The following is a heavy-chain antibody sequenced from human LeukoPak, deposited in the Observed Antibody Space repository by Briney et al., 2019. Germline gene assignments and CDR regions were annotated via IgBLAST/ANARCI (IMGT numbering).Heavy chain of an antibody. V-gene: IGHV1-2*06. Sequence: GASVKVSCKASGYTFTGYYMHWGRQAPGQGLEWMGRINPNSGGTNYAQKFQGRVTMTRDTSISTAYMELSRLRSDDTAVYYCARSTVTTLFEDYWGQGTLVTVSS. D-gene: IGHD4-17*01. CDR1: GYTFTGYY. CDR2: INPNSGGT. J-gene: IGHJ4*02. CDR3: ARSTVTTLFEDY.